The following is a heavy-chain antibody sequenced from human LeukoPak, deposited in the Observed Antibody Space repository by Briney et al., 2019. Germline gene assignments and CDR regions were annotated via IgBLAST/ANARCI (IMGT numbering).Heavy chain of an antibody. D-gene: IGHD6-13*01. J-gene: IGHJ5*02. CDR3: ARDEGQQLVQGGNWFDP. CDR2: ISSSSSYI. CDR1: GFTFSSYS. V-gene: IGHV3-21*01. Sequence: GGSLRLSCAASGFTFSSYSMNWVRQAPGEGLEWVSSISSSSSYIYYADSVKGGFTISRDNAKNSLYLQMNSLRAEDTAVYYCARDEGQQLVQGGNWFDPWGQGTLVTVSS.